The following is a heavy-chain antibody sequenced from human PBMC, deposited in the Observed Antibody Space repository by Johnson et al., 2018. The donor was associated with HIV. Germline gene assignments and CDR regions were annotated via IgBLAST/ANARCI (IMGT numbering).Heavy chain of an antibody. CDR1: GFTFSTYG. Sequence: QVQLVESGGGVVQPGRSLRLSCAASGFTFSTYGMHWVRQTPGKGLAWVALISTDGTNKYYADSVKGRFTISRDNAKNSLYLHMNCLRAEDTAVYYCARVRPKGSFDIWGQGTMVTVSS. D-gene: IGHD1-1*01. V-gene: IGHV3-30*03. J-gene: IGHJ3*02. CDR3: ARVRPKGSFDI. CDR2: ISTDGTNK.